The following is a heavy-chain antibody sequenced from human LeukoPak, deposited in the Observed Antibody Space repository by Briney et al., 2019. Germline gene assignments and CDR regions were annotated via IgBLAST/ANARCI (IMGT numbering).Heavy chain of an antibody. J-gene: IGHJ4*02. Sequence: AGGSLRLSCAASGFTFSSYAMSWVRQAPGKGLEWVSAISGSGGSTYYADSVKGRFTISTENSKNTLYLQMNSLRAEDTAVYYCAKVGGYYYDAPLYWGQRTLVTVSS. V-gene: IGHV3-23*01. D-gene: IGHD3-22*01. CDR2: ISGSGGST. CDR3: AKVGGYYYDAPLY. CDR1: GFTFSSYA.